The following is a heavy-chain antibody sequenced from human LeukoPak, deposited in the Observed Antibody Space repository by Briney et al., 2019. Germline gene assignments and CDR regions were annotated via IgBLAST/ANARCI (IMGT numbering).Heavy chain of an antibody. V-gene: IGHV4-59*08. D-gene: IGHD3-10*01. CDR3: ARNTQLSFDY. CDR2: IYYSGST. CDR1: GGSIGSYY. J-gene: IGHJ4*02. Sequence: PSETLSLTCTVSGGSIGSYYWSWIRQPPGKGLEWIGYIYYSGSTNYNPSLKSRVTISVDTSKNQFSLKLSSVTAADTAVYYCARNTQLSFDYWGQGTLVTVSS.